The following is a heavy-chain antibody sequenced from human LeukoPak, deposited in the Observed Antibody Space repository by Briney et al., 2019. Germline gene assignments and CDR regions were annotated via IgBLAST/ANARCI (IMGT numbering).Heavy chain of an antibody. J-gene: IGHJ4*02. D-gene: IGHD6-19*01. CDR2: IYTGGST. CDR1: GGSISSGSYY. Sequence: SQTLSLTCTVSGGSISSGSYYWSWIRQPAGKGLEWIGRIYTGGSTNYNPSLKSRVTISVDTSKNQFSLKLSSVTAADTAVYYRARVSSGWYGIFDYWGQGTLVTVSS. V-gene: IGHV4-61*02. CDR3: ARVSSGWYGIFDY.